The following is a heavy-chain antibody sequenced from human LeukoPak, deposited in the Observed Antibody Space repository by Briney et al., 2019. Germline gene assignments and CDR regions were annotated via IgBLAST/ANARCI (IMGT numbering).Heavy chain of an antibody. CDR3: ARGMAVAGDIDS. V-gene: IGHV3-21*04. Sequence: GGSLRLSCAASGFTFSNYNMNWVRQAPGKGLEWVSSISSSSSYIYHADSVKGRFTISRDNAKNSLYLQMNSLRAEDTAVYYCARGMAVAGDIDSWGQGTLVTVSS. CDR2: ISSSSSYI. J-gene: IGHJ4*02. CDR1: GFTFSNYN. D-gene: IGHD6-19*01.